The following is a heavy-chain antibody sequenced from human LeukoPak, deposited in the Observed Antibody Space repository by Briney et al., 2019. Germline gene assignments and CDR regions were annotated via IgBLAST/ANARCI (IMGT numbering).Heavy chain of an antibody. CDR1: GFTVSSNY. CDR2: ISGGGGST. V-gene: IGHV3-23*01. D-gene: IGHD1-26*01. J-gene: IGHJ4*02. Sequence: GGSLRLFCAVSGFTVSSNYMTWVRRAPGKGLEWVSGISGGGGSTSYADSVKGRFTISRDNSKNTLFLQMNSLRADDTAVYYCAKVPIVGATIGYFDFWGQGTLVTVSS. CDR3: AKVPIVGATIGYFDF.